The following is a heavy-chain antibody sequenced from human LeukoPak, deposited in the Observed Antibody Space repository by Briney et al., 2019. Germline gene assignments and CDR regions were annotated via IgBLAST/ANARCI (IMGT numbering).Heavy chain of an antibody. CDR3: AKDITGGRSSPYFDS. D-gene: IGHD6-6*01. Sequence: GGSLRLSCAASGFTFSSYTMHWIRQAPGKGLEWVSGISWNGGGMGYAVSVKGRFTISRDNAKNSLYLQMNSLRDEDTALYYCAKDITGGRSSPYFDSWGQGTLVTVSS. CDR1: GFTFSSYT. CDR2: ISWNGGGM. J-gene: IGHJ4*02. V-gene: IGHV3-9*01.